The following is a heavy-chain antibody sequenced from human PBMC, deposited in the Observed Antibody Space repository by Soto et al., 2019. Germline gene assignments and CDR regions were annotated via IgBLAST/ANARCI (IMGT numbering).Heavy chain of an antibody. CDR2: FDPEDGET. J-gene: IGHJ6*03. V-gene: IGHV1-24*01. D-gene: IGHD3-9*01. CDR3: ATQGYDILTGYYGAHMDV. Sequence: ASVKVCCKVSGYTLTELSMHWVRQAPGKGLEWMGGFDPEDGETIYAQKFQGRVTMTEDTSTDTAYMELSSLRSEDTAVYYCATQGYDILTGYYGAHMDVWGKGTTVTVSS. CDR1: GYTLTELS.